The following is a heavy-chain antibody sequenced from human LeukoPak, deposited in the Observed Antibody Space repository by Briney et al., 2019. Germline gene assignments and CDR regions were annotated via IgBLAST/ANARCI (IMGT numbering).Heavy chain of an antibody. CDR3: MGPA. Sequence: GGSLILSCASCGITFSSDWKHCVRQAPGKGLVWVSRINSDGSSTSYADSVKGRFTISRDNAKNTLYLQMNSLRAEDTAVYYCMGPAWGQGTLVTVSS. V-gene: IGHV3-74*01. CDR2: INSDGSST. J-gene: IGHJ4*02. CDR1: GITFSSDW. D-gene: IGHD3-16*01.